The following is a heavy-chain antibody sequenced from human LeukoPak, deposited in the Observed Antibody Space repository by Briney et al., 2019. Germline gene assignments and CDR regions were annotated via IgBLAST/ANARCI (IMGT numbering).Heavy chain of an antibody. CDR1: GGSISSSSYY. V-gene: IGHV4-39*07. J-gene: IGHJ4*02. CDR2: IYYSGST. Sequence: SETLSLTCTVSGGSISSSSYYWGWIRQPPGKGLEWIGSIYYSGSTYYNPSLKSRVTISVDTSKNQFSLKLSSVTAADTAVYYCARDRVGMMDPWGQGTLVTVSS. CDR3: ARDRVGMMDP. D-gene: IGHD2-2*03.